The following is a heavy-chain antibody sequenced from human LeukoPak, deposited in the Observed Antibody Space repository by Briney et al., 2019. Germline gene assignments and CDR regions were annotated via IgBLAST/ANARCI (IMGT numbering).Heavy chain of an antibody. CDR1: GFTFNTYN. V-gene: IGHV3-48*04. CDR3: ARDRSYSYGATGWFDP. J-gene: IGHJ5*02. Sequence: PGGSLRLSCAASGFTFNTYNMNWVRQAPGKGLEWVSYISSSGSTIYYADSVKGRFTISRDNAKNSLYLQMNSLRAEDTAVYYCARDRSYSYGATGWFDPWGQGTLVTVSS. CDR2: ISSSGSTI. D-gene: IGHD5-18*01.